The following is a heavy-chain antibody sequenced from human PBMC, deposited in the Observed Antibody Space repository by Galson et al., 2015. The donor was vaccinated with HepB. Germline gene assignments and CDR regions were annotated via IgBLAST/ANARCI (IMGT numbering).Heavy chain of an antibody. J-gene: IGHJ3*02. V-gene: IGHV5-10-1*01. D-gene: IGHD2-2*01. Sequence: QSGAEVKKPGESLRISCKGSGYSFTSYWISWVRQMPGKGLEWMGRIDPSDSYTNYSPSFQGHVTISADKSISTAYLQWSSLKASDTAMYYCARQGQGYCSSTSFYGSGEGGDAFDIWGQVTMVTVSS. CDR2: IDPSDSYT. CDR3: ARQGQGYCSSTSFYGSGEGGDAFDI. CDR1: GYSFTSYW.